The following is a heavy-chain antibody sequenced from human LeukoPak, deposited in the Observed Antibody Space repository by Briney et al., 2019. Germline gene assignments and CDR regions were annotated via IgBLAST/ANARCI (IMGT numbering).Heavy chain of an antibody. CDR3: ARGFPGNPLASGSYYNSYYY. V-gene: IGHV1-69*06. J-gene: IGHJ4*02. Sequence: SVKVSCKASGGTFSSYAISWVRQAPGQGLEWMGGIIPIFGTANYAQKFQGRVTITADKSTSTAYMELSSLRSEDTAVHYCARGFPGNPLASGSYYNSYYYWGQGTLVTVSS. CDR2: IIPIFGTA. CDR1: GGTFSSYA. D-gene: IGHD3-10*01.